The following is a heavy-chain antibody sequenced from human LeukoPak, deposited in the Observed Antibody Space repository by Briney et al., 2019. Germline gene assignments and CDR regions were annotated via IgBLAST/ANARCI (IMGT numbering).Heavy chain of an antibody. CDR2: INHSGST. V-gene: IGHV4-34*01. D-gene: IGHD3-10*01. Sequence: SETLSLTCAVYGGSFSGYYWSWIRQPPGKGLEWIGEINHSGSTNYNPSLKSRVTISVDTSKNQFSLKLSSVTAADTAVYYCASNPYYYGSGSYDYWGQGTLIRVFS. J-gene: IGHJ4*02. CDR3: ASNPYYYGSGSYDY. CDR1: GGSFSGYY.